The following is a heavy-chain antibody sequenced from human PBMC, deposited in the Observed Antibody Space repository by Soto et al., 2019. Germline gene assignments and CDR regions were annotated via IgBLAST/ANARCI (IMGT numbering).Heavy chain of an antibody. CDR2: ISSSSSTI. V-gene: IGHV3-48*01. J-gene: IGHJ6*03. Sequence: GGSLRLSCAASGFTFSSYSMNWVRQAPGKGLEWVSYISSSSSTIYYADSVKGRFTISRDNAKNSLYLQMNSLRAEDTAVYYCARARVSIWPSSYYSYYMDVWGKGTTVTIAS. D-gene: IGHD6-13*01. CDR1: GFTFSSYS. CDR3: ARARVSIWPSSYYSYYMDV.